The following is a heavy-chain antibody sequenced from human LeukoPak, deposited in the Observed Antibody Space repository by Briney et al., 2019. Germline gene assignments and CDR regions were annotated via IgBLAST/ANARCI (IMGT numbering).Heavy chain of an antibody. Sequence: SETLSLTRTVSGGSISSSSSYWAWIRQPPGTGLEWNGNIYYSGSTYYSPALKIRLTISVDTSQNQFSLKLSSVTAADTAVYYCARLNSPGWFDPWGQGTLVTVSS. CDR1: GGSISSSSSY. CDR2: IYYSGST. CDR3: ARLNSPGWFDP. V-gene: IGHV4-39*01. J-gene: IGHJ5*02.